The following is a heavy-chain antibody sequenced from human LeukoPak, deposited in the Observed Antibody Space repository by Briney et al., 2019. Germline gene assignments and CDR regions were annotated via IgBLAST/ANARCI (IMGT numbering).Heavy chain of an antibody. CDR3: ARGGGLGELRS. Sequence: PSETLSLTCTVSGGSISSGDYYWSWIRQPPGKGLEWVGYIYYSGSTYYNPSLKSRVTISVDTSKNQFSLKLSSVTAADTAVYYCARGGGLGELRSWGQGTLVTVSS. CDR1: GGSISSGDYY. J-gene: IGHJ4*02. CDR2: IYYSGST. D-gene: IGHD3-16*01. V-gene: IGHV4-30-4*01.